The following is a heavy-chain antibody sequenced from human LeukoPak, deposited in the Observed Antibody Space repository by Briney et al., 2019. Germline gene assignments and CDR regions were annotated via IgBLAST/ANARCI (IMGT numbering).Heavy chain of an antibody. V-gene: IGHV3-7*01. CDR3: ARGKLERWLQSLLEPDY. CDR2: IKQDGSEK. Sequence: GGSLRLSCAASGFTFSSYWMSWVRQAPGKGLEWVANIKQDGSEKYYVDPVKGRFTISRDNAENSLYLQMNSLRAEDTAVYYCARGKLERWLQSLLEPDYWGQGTLVTVSS. CDR1: GFTFSSYW. D-gene: IGHD5-24*01. J-gene: IGHJ4*02.